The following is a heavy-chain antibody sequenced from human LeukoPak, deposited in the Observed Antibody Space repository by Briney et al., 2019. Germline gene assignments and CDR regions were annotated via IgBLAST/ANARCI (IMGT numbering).Heavy chain of an antibody. D-gene: IGHD6-19*01. V-gene: IGHV4-59*08. J-gene: IGHJ4*02. CDR2: IYYSGST. Sequence: SETLSLTCTVSGGSISSYYWSWIRQPPGKGLEWIGYIYYSGSTNYDPSLRSRVTISVDTSKNQFSLKLSSVTAADTAVYYCARGASGWAHFDYWGQGTLVTVSS. CDR1: GGSISSYY. CDR3: ARGASGWAHFDY.